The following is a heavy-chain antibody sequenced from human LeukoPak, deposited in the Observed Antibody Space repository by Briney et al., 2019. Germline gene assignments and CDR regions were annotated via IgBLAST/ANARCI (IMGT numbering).Heavy chain of an antibody. CDR3: AKDGHSSSWYDYYYGMDV. CDR2: ISGGST. V-gene: IGHV3-23*01. D-gene: IGHD6-13*01. CDR1: GFTFSSYA. J-gene: IGHJ6*02. Sequence: GGSLRLSCAASGFTFSSYAMSWVRQAPGKGLEWVSAISGGSTYYADSVKGRFTISRDNSKNTLYLQMNSLRAEDTAVYYCAKDGHSSSWYDYYYGMDVWGQGTTVTVSS.